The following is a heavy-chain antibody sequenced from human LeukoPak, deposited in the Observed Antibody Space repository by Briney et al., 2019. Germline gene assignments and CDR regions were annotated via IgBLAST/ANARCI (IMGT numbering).Heavy chain of an antibody. CDR1: GDSIRSSIYY. D-gene: IGHD4-17*01. CDR2: IYYSGSI. V-gene: IGHV4-39*01. Sequence: PSETLSLTCTVSGDSIRSSIYYWGWIRQPPGKGLEWIGSIYYSGSIHYNPPLKSRVTISVDTSKNQFSLKLSSVTAADTALYYCARCYGDHRRYWFDPWGQGTLVTVSS. CDR3: ARCYGDHRRYWFDP. J-gene: IGHJ5*02.